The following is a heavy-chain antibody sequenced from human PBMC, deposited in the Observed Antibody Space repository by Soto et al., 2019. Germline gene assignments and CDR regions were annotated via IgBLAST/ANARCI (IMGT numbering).Heavy chain of an antibody. Sequence: PSAYLSLTSAVQVGCFSGYYWRCIRQPPVTRLEWSGEITHSGSTNYNPSPKSRVTISEDTSKNQSSLKLISVTAADTAVYYCPRMKYYDILTGYRMDVWAQASTLT. V-gene: IGHV4-34*01. J-gene: IGHJ6*02. D-gene: IGHD3-9*01. CDR3: PRMKYYDILTGYRMDV. CDR2: ITHSGST. CDR1: VGCFSGYY.